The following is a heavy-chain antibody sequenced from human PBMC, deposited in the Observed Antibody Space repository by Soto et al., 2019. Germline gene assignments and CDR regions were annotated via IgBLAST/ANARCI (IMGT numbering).Heavy chain of an antibody. V-gene: IGHV4-59*01. Sequence: QVQLQESGPGLVKPSETLSLTCTVSGGSISSYYWSWIRQPPGKGLEWIGYIYYSGSTNYNPSLKSRVPISVDXSXNXXSLKLSSVTAADTAVYYCAREGVSSSWYNYYGMDVWGQGTTVTVSS. D-gene: IGHD6-13*01. CDR2: IYYSGST. CDR3: AREGVSSSWYNYYGMDV. CDR1: GGSISSYY. J-gene: IGHJ6*02.